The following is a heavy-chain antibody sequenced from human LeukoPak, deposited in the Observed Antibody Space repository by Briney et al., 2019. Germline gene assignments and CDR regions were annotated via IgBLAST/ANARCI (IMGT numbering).Heavy chain of an antibody. D-gene: IGHD2-15*01. CDR3: AKGTLGHCNGASCYPLDY. CDR1: GVTLSNYA. J-gene: IGHJ4*02. V-gene: IGHV3-23*01. CDR2: ITGGGADT. Sequence: GGSLRLSCVASGVTLSNYAMAWVRQAPGKEPEWVSVITGGGADTYQIDSVKGRFTISRDNSKNTLYLQMNSLRAEDTAVYFCAKGTLGHCNGASCYPLDYWGQGTLVTVSS.